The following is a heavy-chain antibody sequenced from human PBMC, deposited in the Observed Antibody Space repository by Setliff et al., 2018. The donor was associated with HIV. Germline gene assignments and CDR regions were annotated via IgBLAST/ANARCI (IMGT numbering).Heavy chain of an antibody. Sequence: ASVKVSCKASGYKFTGHHIQWMRQAPGQGLERMGRINPNMGDTQYAQKFQGRIIMTRDTSINTVYMELSSLTSDDTALYYCARQDIPTGYYLFDYWGQGTQVTVSS. D-gene: IGHD3-9*01. CDR3: ARQDIPTGYYLFDY. V-gene: IGHV1-2*06. J-gene: IGHJ4*02. CDR2: INPNMGDT. CDR1: GYKFTGHH.